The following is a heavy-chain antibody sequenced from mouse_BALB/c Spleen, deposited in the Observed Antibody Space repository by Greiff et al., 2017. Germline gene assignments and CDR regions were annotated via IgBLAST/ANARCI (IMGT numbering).Heavy chain of an antibody. CDR1: GYTFTSYW. Sequence: VQLQQPGADLVKPGASVKLSCKASGYTFTSYWMHWVKQRPGQGLEWIGEINPSNGRTNYNEKFKSKATLTVDKSSSTAYMQLSSLTSEDSAVYYCARSLLLHDYAMDYWGQGTSVTVSS. CDR3: ARSLLLHDYAMDY. J-gene: IGHJ4*01. V-gene: IGHV1S81*02. D-gene: IGHD1-1*01. CDR2: INPSNGRT.